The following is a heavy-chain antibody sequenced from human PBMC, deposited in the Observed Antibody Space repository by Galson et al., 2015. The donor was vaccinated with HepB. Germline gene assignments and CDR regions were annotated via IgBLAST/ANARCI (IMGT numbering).Heavy chain of an antibody. D-gene: IGHD3-22*01. CDR1: GFTFSGSA. J-gene: IGHJ4*02. Sequence: SLRLSCAASGFTFSGSAMHWVRQASGKGLEWVGRIRSKANSYATAYAASVKGRFTISRDDSKNTAYLQMNSLNTEDTAVYYCTRLLHYFDSSGYFPDWGQGTLVTVSS. V-gene: IGHV3-73*01. CDR2: IRSKANSYAT. CDR3: TRLLHYFDSSGYFPD.